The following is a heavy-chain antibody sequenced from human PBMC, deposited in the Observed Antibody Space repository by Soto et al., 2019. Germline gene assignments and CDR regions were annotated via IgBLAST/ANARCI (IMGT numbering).Heavy chain of an antibody. J-gene: IGHJ3*02. Sequence: EMQLVESGGGLVQPGGSLRLSCAASGFTFSSYEMNWVRQAPGKGLEWVSYISSSGSTKKYADSVKGRFTISRDNAKNSLYLQMNSLRAEDTAVYHCARARYYDSTGAFDISGQGTMVTVSS. CDR1: GFTFSSYE. CDR2: ISSSGSTK. V-gene: IGHV3-48*03. CDR3: ARARYYDSTGAFDI. D-gene: IGHD3-22*01.